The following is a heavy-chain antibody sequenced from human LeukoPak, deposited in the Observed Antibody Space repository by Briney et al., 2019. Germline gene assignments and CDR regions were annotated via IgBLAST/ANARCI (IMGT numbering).Heavy chain of an antibody. Sequence: PGGSLRLSCAASGFTVSSNYMSWVRQAPGKGLEWVSVIYSGGSTYYADSVKGRFTISRDNSKNTLYLQMNSLRAEDTAVYYCAKGSGYSYYYGMDAWGQGTTVTVSS. V-gene: IGHV3-53*01. CDR2: IYSGGST. D-gene: IGHD3-22*01. CDR3: AKGSGYSYYYGMDA. J-gene: IGHJ6*02. CDR1: GFTVSSNY.